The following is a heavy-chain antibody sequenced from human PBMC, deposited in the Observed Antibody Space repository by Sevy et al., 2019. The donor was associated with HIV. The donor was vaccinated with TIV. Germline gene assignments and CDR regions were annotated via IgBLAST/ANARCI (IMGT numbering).Heavy chain of an antibody. Sequence: ASVKVSCKASGYTFTGYNIHWLRQAPGLGLEWMGRINPNSDGTNYAQKFQGRVTMTSDTSISTAYMELSRLRSDDTAVYYCARGENFWSASYYFDYWGQGTLVTVSS. J-gene: IGHJ4*02. D-gene: IGHD3-3*01. CDR2: INPNSDGT. V-gene: IGHV1-2*06. CDR1: GYTFTGYN. CDR3: ARGENFWSASYYFDY.